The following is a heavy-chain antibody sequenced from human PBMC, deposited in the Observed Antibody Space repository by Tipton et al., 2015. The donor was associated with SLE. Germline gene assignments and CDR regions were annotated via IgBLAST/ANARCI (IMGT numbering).Heavy chain of an antibody. V-gene: IGHV4-31*03. D-gene: IGHD7-27*01. CDR2: TSKSGST. J-gene: IGHJ3*02. Sequence: TLSLTCTVSGGSISSDDYYWTWIRQHPGKGLEWIGYTSKSGSTYYNPSLKSRVTISVDTSKNQFSLKLSSVTAADTAVYYCARDPLGIRAFDIWGQGTMVTVSS. CDR3: ARDPLGIRAFDI. CDR1: GGSISSDDYY.